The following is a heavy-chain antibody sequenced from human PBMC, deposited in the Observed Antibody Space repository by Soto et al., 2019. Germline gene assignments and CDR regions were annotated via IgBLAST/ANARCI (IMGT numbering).Heavy chain of an antibody. Sequence: QVQLQESGPGLVKPSQTLSLTCTVSGGSISSGGYYWSWIRQHPGKGLEWIGYIYYSGSTYYNPCLKSRVTISVDTSKNQFSLKLSSVTAADTAVYYCARDRSDYYGSGSKKGMDVWGQGTTVTVSS. CDR2: IYYSGST. J-gene: IGHJ6*02. D-gene: IGHD3-10*01. V-gene: IGHV4-31*03. CDR3: ARDRSDYYGSGSKKGMDV. CDR1: GGSISSGGYY.